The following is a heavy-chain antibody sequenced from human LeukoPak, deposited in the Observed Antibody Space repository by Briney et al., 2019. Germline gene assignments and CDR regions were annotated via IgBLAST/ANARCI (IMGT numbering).Heavy chain of an antibody. V-gene: IGHV5-51*01. Sequence: KHGASLQISCKGSGYIFTSYWIGWVRPLPGKGLEWMGIIYPGDSDTRYSPSFQGQVTISADKSISTAYLQWSSLKASDTAMYYCARVSESLHPYLWAGRRSYYFDYWGQGTLVTVSS. CDR3: ARVSESLHPYLWAGRRSYYFDY. CDR2: IYPGDSDT. CDR1: GYIFTSYW. J-gene: IGHJ4*02. D-gene: IGHD3-16*02.